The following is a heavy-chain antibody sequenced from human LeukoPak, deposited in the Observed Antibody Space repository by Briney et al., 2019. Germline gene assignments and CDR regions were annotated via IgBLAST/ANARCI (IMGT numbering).Heavy chain of an antibody. Sequence: ASVKVSCKASGYTFSDYFIHWVRQAPGQGLEWMGWIIPKSGATNYAQRFRDRVTVTSDTSTAYMDLSRLTSDDTAVYYCARDLRSGGVIYGQDSWGQGTLVTVSS. CDR2: IIPKSGAT. CDR3: ARDLRSGGVIYGQDS. V-gene: IGHV1-2*02. D-gene: IGHD5-18*01. J-gene: IGHJ4*02. CDR1: GYTFSDYF.